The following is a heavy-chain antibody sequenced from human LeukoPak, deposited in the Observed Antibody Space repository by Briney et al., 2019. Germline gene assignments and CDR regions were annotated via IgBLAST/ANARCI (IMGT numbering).Heavy chain of an antibody. J-gene: IGHJ3*02. CDR2: INPNSGGT. Sequence: APLKVSCKASGYTFTGYYMHWVRQAPGQGLEWMGRINPNSGGTNYAQKFQGRVTMTRDTSISTAYMELSRLRSDDTAVYYCALMTTYYYDSSGPGVAFDIWGQGTMVTVSS. CDR1: GYTFTGYY. CDR3: ALMTTYYYDSSGPGVAFDI. D-gene: IGHD3-22*01. V-gene: IGHV1-2*06.